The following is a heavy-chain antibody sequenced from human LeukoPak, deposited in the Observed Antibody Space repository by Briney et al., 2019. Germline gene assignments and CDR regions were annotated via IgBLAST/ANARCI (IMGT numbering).Heavy chain of an antibody. J-gene: IGHJ6*03. Sequence: GGSLRLSRAASGFTFSSFDMPWVRPPTGQGLEWVSTIGTASDTYYPGSAEGRFTLSRDNAKSSLYLQMNSLTAGDTAVYYCARGPPRGKYYYMDVWGKGTTVTVSS. V-gene: IGHV3-13*01. CDR2: IGTASDT. D-gene: IGHD1-1*01. CDR1: GFTFSSFD. CDR3: ARGPPRGKYYYMDV.